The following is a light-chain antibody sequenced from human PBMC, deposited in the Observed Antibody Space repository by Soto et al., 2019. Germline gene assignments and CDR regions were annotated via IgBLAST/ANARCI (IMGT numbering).Light chain of an antibody. CDR1: QSVSSSY. CDR2: GAS. J-gene: IGKJ5*01. CDR3: QQYGSSPIT. V-gene: IGKV3-20*01. Sequence: EIVLTQSPGTLSLSPGEIATLSCRSSQSVSSSYLAWYQQKPGQTPRLLIYGASNRATGIPDRFSGTVSGTDFTLTISRLEPEDFAVYYCQQYGSSPITFGQGTRLETK.